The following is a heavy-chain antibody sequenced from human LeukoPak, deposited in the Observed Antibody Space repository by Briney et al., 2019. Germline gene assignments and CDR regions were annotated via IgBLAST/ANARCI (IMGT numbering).Heavy chain of an antibody. V-gene: IGHV4-39*07. CDR3: ARARAGIQLDY. J-gene: IGHJ4*02. Sequence: SETLSLTCTVSGGSISSSSYYWGWIRQPPGKGLEWIGSIYYSGSTYYNPSLKSRVTISVDTSKNQFSLKLSSVTAADTAVYYCARARAGIQLDYWGQGTLVTVSS. CDR1: GGSISSSSYY. CDR2: IYYSGST. D-gene: IGHD5-18*01.